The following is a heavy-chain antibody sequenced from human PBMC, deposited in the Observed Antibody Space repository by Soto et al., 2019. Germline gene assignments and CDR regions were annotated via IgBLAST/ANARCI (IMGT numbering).Heavy chain of an antibody. CDR2: IIPIFGTA. Sequence: SVKVSCKASGGTFSSYAISWVRQAPGQGLEWMGGIIPIFGTANYAQKFQGRVTITADESTSTAYMELSSLRSEDTAVYYCSSLQLWSLYYYYGMDVWGQGTTVTVSS. CDR3: SSLQLWSLYYYYGMDV. J-gene: IGHJ6*02. V-gene: IGHV1-69*13. D-gene: IGHD5-18*01. CDR1: GGTFSSYA.